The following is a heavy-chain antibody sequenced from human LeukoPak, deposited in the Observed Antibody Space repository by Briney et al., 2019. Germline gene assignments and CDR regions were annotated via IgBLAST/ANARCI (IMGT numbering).Heavy chain of an antibody. CDR1: GFSVRSNY. J-gene: IGHJ3*02. Sequence: GGSLRLSCAASGFSVRSNYMSWVRQSPRKALEWVSIMYSGGSTDYADSVKGRFIISRDHSKNTLYLQMNSLRAEDTAVYYCARDRYCSGGNCYGDAFDIWGQGTMATVSS. CDR2: MYSGGST. D-gene: IGHD2-15*01. V-gene: IGHV3-53*01. CDR3: ARDRYCSGGNCYGDAFDI.